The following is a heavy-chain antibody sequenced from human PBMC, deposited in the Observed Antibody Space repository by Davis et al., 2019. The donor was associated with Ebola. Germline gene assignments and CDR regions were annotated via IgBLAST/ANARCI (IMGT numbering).Heavy chain of an antibody. CDR2: INSDGSST. D-gene: IGHD1-26*01. J-gene: IGHJ4*02. CDR3: VSDWEYYFDY. V-gene: IGHV3-74*01. CDR1: GFTFSDYY. Sequence: HTGGSLRLSCAASGFTFSDYYMSWIRQAPGKGLVWVSRINSDGSSTSYADSVKGRFTISRDNAKNTLYLQMNSLRAEDTAVYYCVSDWEYYFDYWGQGTLVTVSS.